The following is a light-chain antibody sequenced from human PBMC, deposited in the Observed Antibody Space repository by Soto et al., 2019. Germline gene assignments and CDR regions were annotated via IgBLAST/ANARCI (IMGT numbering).Light chain of an antibody. Sequence: DIVLTQSPGTLSLSPGERATLSCRASQSVINNYLAWYQQKPGQAPRLLIYGASNRATGIPDRFSGSGSGTNFTLTISRLEAEDLAVYYHQQDGTSGTFGQGTKVDIK. CDR1: QSVINNY. J-gene: IGKJ1*01. V-gene: IGKV3-20*01. CDR3: QQDGTSGT. CDR2: GAS.